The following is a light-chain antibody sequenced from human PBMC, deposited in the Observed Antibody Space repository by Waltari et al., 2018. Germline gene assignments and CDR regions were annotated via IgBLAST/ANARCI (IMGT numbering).Light chain of an antibody. Sequence: DIQMTQSPSTLSASVGDRVTITCRASQSISSWLAWYQQKPGKAPKLLIYKASSLESGVPSRFSGSGSGTEFTLTISSLQPDDFATYYCQQYNSYSPETFGQGPRLEIK. CDR3: QQYNSYSPET. CDR1: QSISSW. CDR2: KAS. J-gene: IGKJ5*01. V-gene: IGKV1-5*03.